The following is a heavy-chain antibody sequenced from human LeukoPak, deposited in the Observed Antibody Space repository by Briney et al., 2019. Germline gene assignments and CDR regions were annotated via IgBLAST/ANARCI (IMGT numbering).Heavy chain of an antibody. Sequence: SETLSLTCTVSGGSISSSSYYWGWIRQPPGKGLEWIGSIYYSGSTCYNPSLKSRVTISVDTSKNQFSLKLSSVTAADTAVYYCARHSQWELERNWFDPWGQGTLVTVSS. J-gene: IGHJ5*02. D-gene: IGHD1-26*01. CDR3: ARHSQWELERNWFDP. CDR2: IYYSGST. CDR1: GGSISSSSYY. V-gene: IGHV4-39*01.